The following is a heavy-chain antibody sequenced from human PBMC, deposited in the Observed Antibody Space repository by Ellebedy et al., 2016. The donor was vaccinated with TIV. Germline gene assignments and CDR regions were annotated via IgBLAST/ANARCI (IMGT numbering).Heavy chain of an antibody. J-gene: IGHJ3*02. CDR1: GFTFSSYA. Sequence: PGGSLRLSCVASGFTFSSYAMSRVRQAPGKGLEWVSTISYSGGNTYCAGSVKGRFTISRDNSKNTLFLQMNSLRAEDTAVYYCATHYDFLPSSLSAFDMWGQGTMVTVSS. V-gene: IGHV3-23*01. D-gene: IGHD3-9*01. CDR3: ATHYDFLPSSLSAFDM. CDR2: ISYSGGNT.